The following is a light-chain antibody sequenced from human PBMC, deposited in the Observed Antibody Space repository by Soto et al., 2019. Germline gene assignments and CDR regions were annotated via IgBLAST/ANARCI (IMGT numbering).Light chain of an antibody. CDR2: GAS. Sequence: EIALTQSPDTLSLSPGARAPLSCRASQSVSSYLAWYQQQPGQAPRLLIYGASSRATGIPDRFSGSGSGTDFTLAISRLEPGDSAVYFCQQCDTSPWTFGQGTKVDIK. CDR3: QQCDTSPWT. CDR1: QSVSSY. J-gene: IGKJ1*01. V-gene: IGKV3-20*01.